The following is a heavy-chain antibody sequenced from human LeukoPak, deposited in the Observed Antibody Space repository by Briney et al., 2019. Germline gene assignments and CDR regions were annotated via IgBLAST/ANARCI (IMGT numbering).Heavy chain of an antibody. CDR3: AKNVREADWYYYYMDV. CDR1: GFPFTSYA. V-gene: IGHV3-23*01. J-gene: IGHJ6*03. CDR2: ISGSGVTT. D-gene: IGHD3-9*01. Sequence: GGSLRLSCAASGFPFTSYAMTWVRQAPGKGLEWVSAISGSGVTTYFADSVKGRFTISRDNSRNTLYLQMNSLRAEDTAVYYCAKNVREADWYYYYMDVWGKGTTVTVSS.